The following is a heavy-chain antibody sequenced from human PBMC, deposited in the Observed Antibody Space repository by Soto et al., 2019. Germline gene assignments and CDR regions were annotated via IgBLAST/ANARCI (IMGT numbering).Heavy chain of an antibody. J-gene: IGHJ6*03. V-gene: IGHV3-11*01. CDR3: ARDLHQMLSHKHYYYYLYV. D-gene: IGHD2-2*01. CDR2: IRNTAITD. Sequence: QVHMVESGGDLVKPGGSLRLSCVASGFSFSDYSMTWMRQAPGGGLDFVAFIRNTAITDYYEDSVKGRFTISRDNPRNSGYLQMDSLRAEDADVYYFARDLHQMLSHKHYYYYLYVWGTGTTVTVSS. CDR1: GFSFSDYS.